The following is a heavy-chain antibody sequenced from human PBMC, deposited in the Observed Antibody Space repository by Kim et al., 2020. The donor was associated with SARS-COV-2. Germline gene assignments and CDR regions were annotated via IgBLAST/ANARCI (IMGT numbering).Heavy chain of an antibody. Sequence: SQKCQGRGTITRDTSASTAYVELSSLRSEDTAVYYCASATLEYSNYYFDYWGQGTLVTVSS. J-gene: IGHJ4*02. D-gene: IGHD4-4*01. V-gene: IGHV1-3*01. CDR3: ASATLEYSNYYFDY.